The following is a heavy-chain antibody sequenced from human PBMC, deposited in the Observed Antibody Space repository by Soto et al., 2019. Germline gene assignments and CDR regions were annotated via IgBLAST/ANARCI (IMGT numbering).Heavy chain of an antibody. CDR1: GFSFRTYA. J-gene: IGHJ6*02. V-gene: IGHV3-30*04. CDR3: ARDGSGSFPTYYYYGMDV. D-gene: IGHD3-10*01. Sequence: QVQLVESGGGVVQPGRSLRLACAASGFSFRTYALHWVRQAPGKGLEWVALISYDGRKKYSADSVKGRFSISRDNSQNNLYLQMNSLRAEDTALYYCARDGSGSFPTYYYYGMDVWGQGTTVTVSS. CDR2: ISYDGRKK.